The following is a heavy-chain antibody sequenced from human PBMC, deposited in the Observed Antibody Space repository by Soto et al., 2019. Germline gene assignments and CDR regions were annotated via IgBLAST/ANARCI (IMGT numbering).Heavy chain of an antibody. CDR3: RSSGGGEDY. D-gene: IGHD3-16*01. J-gene: IGHJ4*02. Sequence: QVQLQESGPGLVKPSGTLSLSCAVAGGSIISSHWWTWVRQPPGKGLEWIGEIYHSGSTNYNPSLKSGVTLSVDTSRNQFSLNLSFVNAWDPAGYYFRSSGGGEDYWGQGILVTVSS. V-gene: IGHV4-4*02. CDR2: IYHSGST. CDR1: GGSIISSHW.